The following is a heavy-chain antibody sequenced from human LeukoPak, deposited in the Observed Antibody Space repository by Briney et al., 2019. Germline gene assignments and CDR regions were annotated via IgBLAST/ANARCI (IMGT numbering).Heavy chain of an antibody. J-gene: IGHJ4*02. CDR2: INHSGST. D-gene: IGHD3-9*01. Sequence: SETLSLTCAVYGGSFSGYYWSWLRQPPGKGLEWIGEINHSGSTNYNPSLKSRVTISVDTSKNQFSLKLSSVTAADTAVYYCARGHYDILTGYSHFDYWGQGTLVTVSS. V-gene: IGHV4-34*01. CDR3: ARGHYDILTGYSHFDY. CDR1: GGSFSGYY.